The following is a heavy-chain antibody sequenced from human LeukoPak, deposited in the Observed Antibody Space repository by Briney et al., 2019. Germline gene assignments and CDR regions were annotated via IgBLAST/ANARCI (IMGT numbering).Heavy chain of an antibody. CDR1: GFTFDNYA. J-gene: IGHJ3*02. CDR3: AKERIDGHGAIDI. CDR2: ISKNRSKK. Sequence: PGGSLRLSCAASGFTFDNYAMHLVRQAPGKGLEWVSGISKNRSKKSYADSVTCRFTISRDNAKNSLYLQMSSLRAEDTALYYCAKERIDGHGAIDIWAQGTIVTVSS. D-gene: IGHD2-15*01. V-gene: IGHV3-9*01.